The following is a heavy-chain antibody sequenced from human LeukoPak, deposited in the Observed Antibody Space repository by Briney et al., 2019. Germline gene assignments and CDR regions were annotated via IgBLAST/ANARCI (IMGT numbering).Heavy chain of an antibody. CDR2: INPDGSQK. CDR1: GFTFSGNW. D-gene: IGHD5-24*01. CDR3: AKLLGTATTYDS. J-gene: IGHJ4*02. Sequence: GGSLRLSCEASGFTFSGNWMSWVRQAPGKGLEWVSSINPDGSQKLYVDSVKGRFTISRDNTKGSLYLQMNSLGAEDTAMYYCAKLLGTATTYDSWGQGTRVTVSS. V-gene: IGHV3-7*01.